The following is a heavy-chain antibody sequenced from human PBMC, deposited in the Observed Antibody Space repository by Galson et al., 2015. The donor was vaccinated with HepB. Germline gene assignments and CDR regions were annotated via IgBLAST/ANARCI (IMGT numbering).Heavy chain of an antibody. V-gene: IGHV3-21*01. CDR2: IGSSSSYI. CDR3: ARDTATVTTFYYYGMDV. J-gene: IGHJ6*02. Sequence: SLRLSCAASGFTFSSYSMNWVRQAPGKGLEWVSSIGSSSSYIYYADSVEGRFTISRDNAKNSLYLQMNSLRAEDTAVYYCARDTATVTTFYYYGMDVWGQGTTVTVSS. CDR1: GFTFSSYS. D-gene: IGHD4-17*01.